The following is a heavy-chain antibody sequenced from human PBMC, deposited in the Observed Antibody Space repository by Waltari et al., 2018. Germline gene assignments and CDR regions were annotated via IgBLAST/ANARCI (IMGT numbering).Heavy chain of an antibody. CDR2: ISSSSSYI. CDR3: ARDPRGEYYFDY. D-gene: IGHD3-10*01. CDR1: GFTFSSYS. Sequence: EVQLVESGGGLVKPGGSLRLSCAASGFTFSSYSMNWVRQAPGKGLEWVSSISSSSSYIYYADSVKGRFTISRDNAKNSLYLQMNSLRAEDTAVYYCARDPRGEYYFDYWGQGTLVTVSS. V-gene: IGHV3-21*01. J-gene: IGHJ4*02.